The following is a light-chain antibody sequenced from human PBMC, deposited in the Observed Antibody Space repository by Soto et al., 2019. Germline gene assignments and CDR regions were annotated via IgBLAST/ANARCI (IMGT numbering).Light chain of an antibody. CDR1: QSIGTW. Sequence: DIQMTQSPSTLSASVGDRVTITCRASQSIGTWLAWYQQKSGKAPTVLIYKASTLQSGVPSRFSGSGSGTDFTLPITSLQPADFATYYCQQYNGYPVTFGQGTKLE. V-gene: IGKV1-5*03. CDR3: QQYNGYPVT. J-gene: IGKJ2*01. CDR2: KAS.